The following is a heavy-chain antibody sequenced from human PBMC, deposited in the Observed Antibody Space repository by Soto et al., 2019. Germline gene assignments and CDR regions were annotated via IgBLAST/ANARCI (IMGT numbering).Heavy chain of an antibody. Sequence: GGSLRLSCAASGFTFSSYAMSWVRQAPGKGLEWVAAISCSGGSTYYADSVKGRFTISRDNSKNTLYLQMNSLRAEDTAVYYCARDPGSYDSSGSTLGYWGQGTLVTVSS. CDR3: ARDPGSYDSSGSTLGY. D-gene: IGHD3-22*01. J-gene: IGHJ4*02. V-gene: IGHV3-23*01. CDR1: GFTFSSYA. CDR2: ISCSGGST.